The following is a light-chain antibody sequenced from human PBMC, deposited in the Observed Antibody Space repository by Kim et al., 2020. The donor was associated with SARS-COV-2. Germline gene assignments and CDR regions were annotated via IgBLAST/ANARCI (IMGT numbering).Light chain of an antibody. CDR2: DAS. J-gene: IGKJ4*01. Sequence: LSLSPGETATLSCRASESVSTYLAWYQQKPGQAPRLLLYDASKRATDIPARFSGSGSGTDFTLTISSLEPEDFAVYYCQHRTNWLSFGGGTKLEI. CDR1: ESVSTY. CDR3: QHRTNWLS. V-gene: IGKV3-11*01.